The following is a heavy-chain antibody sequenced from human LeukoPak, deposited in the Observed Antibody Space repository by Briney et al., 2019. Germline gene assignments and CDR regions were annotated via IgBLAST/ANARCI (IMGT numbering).Heavy chain of an antibody. CDR3: ARAYGSGSYHSNWFES. Sequence: PSETLSLTCTVSGGSISSYYWTWIRQPAGKGLEWIGRIYTTGSTNYNPSLKSRVTMSVDTSMNQFSLRLNSVTAADTAVYYCARAYGSGSYHSNWFESWGQGTLVIVSS. CDR2: IYTTGST. J-gene: IGHJ5*01. V-gene: IGHV4-4*07. CDR1: GGSISSYY. D-gene: IGHD3-10*01.